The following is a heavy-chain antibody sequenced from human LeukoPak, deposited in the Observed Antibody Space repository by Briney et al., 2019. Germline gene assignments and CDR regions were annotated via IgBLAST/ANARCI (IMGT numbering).Heavy chain of an antibody. CDR1: GFILSSFD. V-gene: IGHV3-30*02. CDR2: IRYDGSDK. J-gene: IGHJ6*03. CDR3: AKDRTVTTGYRTGYYYYYYMDV. D-gene: IGHD4-17*01. Sequence: PGGSLRLSCAPSGFILSSFDMHWVRQAPGKGLEWVASIRYDGSDKYYADSVKGRFTVSRDNSQNTLFLQMSSLRTEDTAVYYCAKDRTVTTGYRTGYYYYYYMDVWGKGTTVTVSS.